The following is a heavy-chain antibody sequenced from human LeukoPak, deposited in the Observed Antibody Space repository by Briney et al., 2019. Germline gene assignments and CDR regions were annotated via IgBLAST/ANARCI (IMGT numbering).Heavy chain of an antibody. CDR3: ARPQGSIAARGSSFDY. Sequence: GASVKVSCKASGGTFGSYAISWVRQAPGQGLEWMGRIIPILGIANYAQKFQGRVTITADKSTSTAYMELSSLRSEDTAVYYCARPQGSIAARGSSFDYWGQGTLVTVSS. CDR1: GGTFGSYA. J-gene: IGHJ4*02. V-gene: IGHV1-69*04. D-gene: IGHD6-6*01. CDR2: IIPILGIA.